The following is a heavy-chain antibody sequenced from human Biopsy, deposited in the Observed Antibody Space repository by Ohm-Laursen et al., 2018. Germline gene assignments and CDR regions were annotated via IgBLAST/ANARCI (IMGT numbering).Heavy chain of an antibody. CDR3: ATKLTGYFHH. D-gene: IGHD3-9*01. V-gene: IGHV1-69*06. CDR1: GCTFINYG. CDR2: NIPILGTG. J-gene: IGHJ1*01. Sequence: SVKVSCKAPGCTFINYGVNWVRQAPGQGLEWLGGNIPILGTGNYAQKFQDRVTVAADTSTSTATMELRSLRSDDTAVYYCATKLTGYFHHWGQGTLVIVSS.